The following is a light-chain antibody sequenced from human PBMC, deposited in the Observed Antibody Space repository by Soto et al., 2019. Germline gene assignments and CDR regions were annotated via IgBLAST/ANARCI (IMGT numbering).Light chain of an antibody. V-gene: IGLV2-23*02. Sequence: QSALTQPASVSGAPGQSITLSCTGTSSDVGKYAFVSWYGQHPGKAPKPIIFEVNKRPSGVSNRFSGSKSCNTASLTISGLQAEDEAYDYCCLYGGSNNYVVFGGGTKLTVL. CDR2: EVN. CDR1: SSDVGKYAF. J-gene: IGLJ2*01. CDR3: CLYGGSNNYVV.